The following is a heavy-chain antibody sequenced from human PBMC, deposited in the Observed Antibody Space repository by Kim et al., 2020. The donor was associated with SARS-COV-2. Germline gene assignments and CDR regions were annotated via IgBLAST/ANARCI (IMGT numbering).Heavy chain of an antibody. D-gene: IGHD3-10*01. V-gene: IGHV3-23*01. J-gene: IGHJ6*03. Sequence: GGSLRLSCAASGFTFSSYAMSWVRQAPGKGLEWVSAISGSGGSTYYADSVKGRFTISRDNSKNTLYLQMNSVRAEDTAVYYCAKGFGELLWFGEFYYMDVWGKGTTVTVSS. CDR3: AKGFGELLWFGEFYYMDV. CDR2: ISGSGGST. CDR1: GFTFSSYA.